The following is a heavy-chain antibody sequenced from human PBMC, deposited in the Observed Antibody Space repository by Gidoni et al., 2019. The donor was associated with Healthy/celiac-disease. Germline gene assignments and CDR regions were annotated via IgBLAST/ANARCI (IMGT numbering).Heavy chain of an antibody. D-gene: IGHD6-13*01. V-gene: IGHV3-48*02. CDR2: ISSSSSTI. J-gene: IGHJ6*02. CDR3: ARADSSSTFYYYYYGMDV. CDR1: GFTFSSYS. Sequence: EVQLVESGVGLVQPGGSLRLSCSASGFTFSSYSMNWVRQAPGKGLEWVSYISSSSSTIYYADSVKGRFTISRDNAKNSLYLQMKSLRDEDTAVYYCARADSSSTFYYYYYGMDVWGQGTTVTVSS.